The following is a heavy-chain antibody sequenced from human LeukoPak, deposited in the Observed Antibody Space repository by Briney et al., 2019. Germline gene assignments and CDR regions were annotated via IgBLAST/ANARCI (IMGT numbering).Heavy chain of an antibody. D-gene: IGHD3-22*01. J-gene: IGHJ4*02. V-gene: IGHV1-8*03. CDR1: GYTFTSYD. CDR3: ARDPGYDSSGYYSDFDY. CDR2: MNPNSGNT. Sequence: GASVKVSCKASGYTFTSYDINWVRQATGQGLEWMGWMNPNSGNTGYAQKFQGRVTITRNTSISTAYMELRSLRSDDTAVYYCARDPGYDSSGYYSDFDYWGQGTLVTVSS.